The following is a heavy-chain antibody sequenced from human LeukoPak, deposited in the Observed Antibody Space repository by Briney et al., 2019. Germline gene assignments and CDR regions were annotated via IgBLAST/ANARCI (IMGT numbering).Heavy chain of an antibody. J-gene: IGHJ6*03. Sequence: ASVKVSCKVSGYTLTELSMHWVRQAPGKGLEWMGGFDPEDGETIYAQKFRGRVTMTEDTSTDTAYMELSSLRSEDTAVYYCATAYQYGSGSYAQTYYYYYMDVWGKGTTVTVSS. CDR3: ATAYQYGSGSYAQTYYYYYMDV. D-gene: IGHD3-10*01. CDR1: GYTLTELS. V-gene: IGHV1-24*01. CDR2: FDPEDGET.